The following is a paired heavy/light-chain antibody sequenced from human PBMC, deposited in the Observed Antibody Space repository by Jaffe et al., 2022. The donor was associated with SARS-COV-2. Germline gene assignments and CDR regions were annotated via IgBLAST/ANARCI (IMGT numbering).Heavy chain of an antibody. V-gene: IGHV4-39*01. Sequence: QLQLQASGPGLVRPSETLSLTCTVSGGSISSGSYYWAWIRQPPGKGLEWIGTIYYSGRAYYNPSLESRVTISVDTSKNQFSLKLTSVTAADAAVYFCARHSPYDFWSGYYPDFDYWGQGTLVAVSS. D-gene: IGHD3-3*01. CDR1: GGSISSGSYY. CDR3: ARHSPYDFWSGYYPDFDY. CDR2: IYYSGRA. J-gene: IGHJ4*02.
Light chain of an antibody. Sequence: QSVLTQPPSASGTPGQRVTISCSGSNSNIGSNYVYWYQQLTGTAPKLLIYRNNQRPSGVPDRFSGSKSGTSASLAISGLRSEDEADYYCAAWDDSLSGHAVFGGGTQLTVL. V-gene: IGLV1-47*01. CDR1: NSNIGSNY. J-gene: IGLJ7*01. CDR3: AAWDDSLSGHAV. CDR2: RNN.